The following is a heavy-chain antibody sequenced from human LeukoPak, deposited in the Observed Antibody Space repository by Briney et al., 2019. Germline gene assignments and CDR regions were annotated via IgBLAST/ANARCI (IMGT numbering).Heavy chain of an antibody. CDR2: IYYSGST. CDR1: GGSISSYY. Sequence: KPSETLSLTCTVSGGSISSYYWSWIRQPPGKGLEWIGYIYYSGSTNYNPSLKSRVTISVDTSKNQFSLKLSSVTAADTAVYYCARDHGLGIGDYFDYWGQGTLVTVSS. J-gene: IGHJ4*02. CDR3: ARDHGLGIGDYFDY. D-gene: IGHD7-27*01. V-gene: IGHV4-59*01.